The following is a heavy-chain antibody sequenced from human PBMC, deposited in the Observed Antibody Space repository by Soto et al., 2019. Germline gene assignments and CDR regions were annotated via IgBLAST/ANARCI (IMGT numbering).Heavy chain of an antibody. CDR1: GFSLSTSGAG. CDR2: IYWDGDK. D-gene: IGHD2-2*01. Sequence: QITLKESGPTLVKPTQTLTLTCTFSGFSLSTSGAGVGWIRQPPGKALEWLALIYWDGDKRYSPSLKSRVTIXKXXSKNQVVLTVTNVDPVDTATYYCAHRVAAADVFDHWGQGTLVTVSS. V-gene: IGHV2-5*02. J-gene: IGHJ4*02. CDR3: AHRVAAADVFDH.